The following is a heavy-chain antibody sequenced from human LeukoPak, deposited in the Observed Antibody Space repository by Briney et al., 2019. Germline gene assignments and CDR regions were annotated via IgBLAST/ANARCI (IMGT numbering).Heavy chain of an antibody. J-gene: IGHJ4*02. V-gene: IGHV4-34*01. CDR1: GGSFSGYY. CDR2: INHSGST. CDR3: ARDEYYFDY. Sequence: SETLSLTCAVYGGSFSGYYWSWIRQPPGKGLEWIGEINHSGSTNYNPSLKSRVTISVDTSKNQFSLKLSSVTAADTAVYYCARDEYYFDYWGQGTLDTVSS.